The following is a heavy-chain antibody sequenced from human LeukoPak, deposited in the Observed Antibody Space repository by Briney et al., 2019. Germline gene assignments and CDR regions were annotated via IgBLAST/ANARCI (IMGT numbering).Heavy chain of an antibody. CDR3: AKDSDYGSWFDP. D-gene: IGHD4-17*01. J-gene: IGHJ5*02. CDR1: GFSFSSYA. Sequence: GGSLRLSCAAAGFSFSSYAMSWVRQAPGKGLEWVSAISGSGGSTYYADSVTGRFTISRDNSKNTLYLQMNSLRAEDTAVYYCAKDSDYGSWFDPWSQGTLVTVSS. CDR2: ISGSGGST. V-gene: IGHV3-23*01.